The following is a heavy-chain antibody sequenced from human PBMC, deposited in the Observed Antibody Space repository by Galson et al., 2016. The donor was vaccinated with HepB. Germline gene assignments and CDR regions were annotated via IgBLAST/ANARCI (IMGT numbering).Heavy chain of an antibody. V-gene: IGHV1-18*04. D-gene: IGHD3-3*01. Sequence: SVKVSCKASGYTFTNYFIIWVRQAPGQRLEWMGWISTYIGNTDYAQKFQGRVTMTTDTSTSTAYMELRSLRSDDTAVYCCARALETRRPGLRSARWFDPWGQGTLVTFSS. CDR2: ISTYIGNT. CDR3: ARALETRRPGLRSARWFDP. J-gene: IGHJ5*02. CDR1: GYTFTNYF.